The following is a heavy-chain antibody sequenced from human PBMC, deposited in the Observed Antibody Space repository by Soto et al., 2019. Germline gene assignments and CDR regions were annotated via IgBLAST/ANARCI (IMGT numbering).Heavy chain of an antibody. J-gene: IGHJ6*02. D-gene: IGHD3-10*01. Sequence: ASVKVSCKASGYTFTGYYMHWVRQAPGQGLEWMGWINPNSGGTNYAQKFQGWVTMTRDTSISTAYMELSRLRSDDTAVYYCARVNAGNYGSGSYHGMDVRGQGTTVTVSS. CDR2: INPNSGGT. CDR1: GYTFTGYY. V-gene: IGHV1-2*04. CDR3: ARVNAGNYGSGSYHGMDV.